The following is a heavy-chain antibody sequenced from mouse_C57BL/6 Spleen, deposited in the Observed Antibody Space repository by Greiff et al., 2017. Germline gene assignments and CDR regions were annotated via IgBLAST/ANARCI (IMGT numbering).Heavy chain of an antibody. D-gene: IGHD1-2*01. CDR3: TRETTASSGAMDY. CDR1: GFTFSSYA. Sequence: EVKLVESGEGLVKPGGSLKLSCAASGFTFSSYAMSWVRQTPEKRLEWVAYISRGGDYIYYADTVKGRFTISRDNARNTLYLQMSSLKSEDTAMYYCTRETTASSGAMDYWGQGTSVTVSS. V-gene: IGHV5-9-1*02. J-gene: IGHJ4*01. CDR2: ISRGGDYI.